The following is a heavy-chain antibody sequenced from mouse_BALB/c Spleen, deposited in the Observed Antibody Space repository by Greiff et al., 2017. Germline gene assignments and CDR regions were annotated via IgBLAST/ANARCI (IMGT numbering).Heavy chain of an antibody. V-gene: IGHV3-6*02. CDR2: ISYDGSN. CDR1: GYSITSGYY. D-gene: IGHD2-3*01. Sequence: DVQLQESGPGLVKPSQSLSLTCSVTGYSITSGYYWNWIRQFPGNKLEWMGYISYDGSNNYNPSLKNRISITRDTSKNQFFLKLNSVTTEDTATYYCAKGIYDGYYHYYAMDYWGQGTSVTVSS. J-gene: IGHJ4*01. CDR3: AKGIYDGYYHYYAMDY.